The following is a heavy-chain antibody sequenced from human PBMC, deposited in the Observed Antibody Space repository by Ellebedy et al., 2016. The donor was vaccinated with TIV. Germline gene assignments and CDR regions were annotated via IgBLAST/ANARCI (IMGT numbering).Heavy chain of an antibody. CDR3: AKTWGSSWYFGWFDP. Sequence: SETLSPTXTVPDGSISSNYWNWIRQPHGKGLEWIGRIYTSGSTTYNPSLKSRVTMSVDTSKNQFSLKLSSVTAADTAVYYCAKTWGSSWYFGWFDPWGQGTLVTVSS. J-gene: IGHJ5*02. CDR2: IYTSGST. D-gene: IGHD6-13*01. V-gene: IGHV4-4*07. CDR1: DGSISSNY.